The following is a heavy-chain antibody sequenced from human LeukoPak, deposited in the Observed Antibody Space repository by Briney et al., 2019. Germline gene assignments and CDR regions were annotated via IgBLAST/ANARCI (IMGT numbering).Heavy chain of an antibody. J-gene: IGHJ6*04. D-gene: IGHD3-22*01. CDR2: ISSSSSYI. Sequence: GGSLRLSCAASGFTFSSYSMNWVRQAPGKGLEWVSSISSSSSYIYYADSVKGRFTISRDNAKNSLYLQMNSLRAEDTAVYYCARDYPHYYDSSGYYYVRYYYYGMDVWGKGTTVTVSS. V-gene: IGHV3-21*01. CDR1: GFTFSSYS. CDR3: ARDYPHYYDSSGYYYVRYYYYGMDV.